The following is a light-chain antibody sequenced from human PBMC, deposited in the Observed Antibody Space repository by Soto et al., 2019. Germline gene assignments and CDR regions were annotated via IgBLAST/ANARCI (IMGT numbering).Light chain of an antibody. V-gene: IGKV1-39*01. J-gene: IGKJ5*01. Sequence: IPMTQSPSSLSASVGDRVTITCRASQSISSYLNWYQQKPGKAPKLLIYAASSLQSGVPSRFSGSGSGTDFTLTISSLQPEDFATYYCQQSYSTPITSGQRTRLEIK. CDR3: QQSYSTPIT. CDR1: QSISSY. CDR2: AAS.